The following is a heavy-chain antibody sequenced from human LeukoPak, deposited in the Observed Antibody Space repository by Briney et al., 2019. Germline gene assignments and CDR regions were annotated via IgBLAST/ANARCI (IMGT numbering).Heavy chain of an antibody. CDR3: ARARLAMSDVFDS. D-gene: IGHD2-21*01. CDR2: VYHSGST. V-gene: IGHV4-59*02. CDR1: GHSVSSYY. Sequence: SETLSLTCSVSGHSVSSYYWIWIRQPPGKGLEWIGYVYHSGSTNYNPSLNSRVTISLDTSKNQFSLKLTPVTAADTAVYYCARARLAMSDVFDSWGQGTLVTVSS. J-gene: IGHJ4*02.